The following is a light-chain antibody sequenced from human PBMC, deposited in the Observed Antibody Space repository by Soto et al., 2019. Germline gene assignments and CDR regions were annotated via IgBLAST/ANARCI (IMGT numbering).Light chain of an antibody. V-gene: IGLV1-44*01. J-gene: IGLJ1*01. Sequence: QSVLTQPPSASGTPGQRVAISCSGSRSNIGSNGVNWYQQLLGTAPKLLIYSNNQRPSGVPDRFSGSKSGTSASLAISGLQSEDEADYYCAAWDDSLMGYVFGTGTKVTVL. CDR1: RSNIGSNG. CDR3: AAWDDSLMGYV. CDR2: SNN.